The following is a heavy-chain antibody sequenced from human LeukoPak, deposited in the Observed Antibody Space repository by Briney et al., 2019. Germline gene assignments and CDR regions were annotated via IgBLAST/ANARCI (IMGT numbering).Heavy chain of an antibody. V-gene: IGHV4-59*05. Sequence: SETLSLTCTVSGGSISSYYWSWIRQPPGKGLEWIGSIYYSGSTYYNPSLKSRVTISVDTSKNQFSLKLSSVTAADTAVYHCARLSYCGGHCYCFDYWGQGTLVTVSS. CDR1: GGSISSYY. CDR3: ARLSYCGGHCYCFDY. J-gene: IGHJ4*02. CDR2: IYYSGST. D-gene: IGHD2-21*02.